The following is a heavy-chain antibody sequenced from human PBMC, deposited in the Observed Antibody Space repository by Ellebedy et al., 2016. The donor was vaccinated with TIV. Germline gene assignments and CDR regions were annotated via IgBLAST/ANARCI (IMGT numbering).Heavy chain of an antibody. CDR1: GFIFGSYW. J-gene: IGHJ4*02. CDR2: IKQDGSEK. CDR3: ARGSAMVSF. D-gene: IGHD5-18*01. V-gene: IGHV3-7*03. Sequence: LGGSLRLSCAASGFIFGSYWMSWVRQAPGKGLEWVANIKQDGSEKYYVDSVKGRFTISRDNAKNSLFLQMNSLRVEDTAVYYCARGSAMVSFWGQGALVTVSS.